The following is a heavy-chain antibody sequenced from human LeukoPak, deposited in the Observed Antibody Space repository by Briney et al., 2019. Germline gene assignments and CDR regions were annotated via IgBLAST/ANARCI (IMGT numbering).Heavy chain of an antibody. CDR3: ARDGDSSSSNDAFDI. D-gene: IGHD6-6*01. V-gene: IGHV3-30*03. J-gene: IGHJ3*02. Sequence: PGRSLRLSCAASGFTFSSYGMHWVRQAPGKGLEWVAVISYDGSNKYYADSVKGRFTISRDNSKNTLYLQMNSLRAEDTAVYYCARDGDSSSSNDAFDIWGQGTMVTVSS. CDR1: GFTFSSYG. CDR2: ISYDGSNK.